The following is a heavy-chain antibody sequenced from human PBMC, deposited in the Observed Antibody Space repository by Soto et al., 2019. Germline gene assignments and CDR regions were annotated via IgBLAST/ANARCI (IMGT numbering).Heavy chain of an antibody. CDR3: ATPLNDYGDYGFDY. CDR2: IWYDGSNK. CDR1: GFTFSSYG. D-gene: IGHD4-17*01. Sequence: QVQLVESGGGVVQPGRSLRLSCAASGFTFSSYGMHWVRQAPGKGLEWVAVIWYDGSNKYYADSVKGRFTISRDNSKNTLYLQMNSLRAEDTAVYYCATPLNDYGDYGFDYWGQGTLVTVSS. V-gene: IGHV3-33*01. J-gene: IGHJ4*02.